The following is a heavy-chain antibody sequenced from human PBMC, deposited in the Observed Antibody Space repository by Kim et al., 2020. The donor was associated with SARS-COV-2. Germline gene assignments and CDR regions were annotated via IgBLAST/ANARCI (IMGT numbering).Heavy chain of an antibody. CDR3: ARESPPRTS. CDR2: GST. Sequence: GSTNYNPSLKSRVTISVDTSKNQFSLKLSSVTAADTAVYYCARESPPRTSWGQGTLVTVSS. V-gene: IGHV4-59*01. J-gene: IGHJ4*02.